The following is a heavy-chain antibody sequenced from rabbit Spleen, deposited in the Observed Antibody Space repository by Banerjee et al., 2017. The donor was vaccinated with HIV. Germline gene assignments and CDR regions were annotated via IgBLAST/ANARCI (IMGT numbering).Heavy chain of an antibody. CDR3: ARGGYGGHIYAMGL. D-gene: IGHD4-2*01. CDR1: GFTLSSYY. V-gene: IGHV1S7*01. CDR2: IDPVFGIT. Sequence: QLEESAGGLVQPGGSLKLSCKASGFTLSSYYMNWVRQAPGKGLEWIGYIDPVFGITYYANWVNGRFSISRENAQNTVFLQMTSLTAADTATYFCARGGYGGHIYAMGLWGPGTLVPS. J-gene: IGHJ4*01.